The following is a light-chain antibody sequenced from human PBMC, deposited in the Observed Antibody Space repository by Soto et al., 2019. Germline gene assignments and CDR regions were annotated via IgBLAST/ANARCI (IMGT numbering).Light chain of an antibody. V-gene: IGKV1-5*03. CDR3: QQYNDNWT. CDR1: QSISSW. J-gene: IGKJ1*01. CDR2: KAS. Sequence: DIQMTQSPSTLSASVGDRVTITCRARQSISSWLAWYQQKPGTAPKLLIYKASTLQSGVPSRFSGSGSGTEFTLTISSLQPDDAATYYCQQYNDNWTFGQGTKVDIK.